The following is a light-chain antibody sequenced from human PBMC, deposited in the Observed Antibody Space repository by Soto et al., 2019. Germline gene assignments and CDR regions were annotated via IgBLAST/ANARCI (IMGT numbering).Light chain of an antibody. V-gene: IGLV2-8*01. Sequence: QSVLTQPPSASGSPGQSVTISCTGTSSDVGGYNYVSWYQQHPGKAPKLMISEVSKRPSGVPDRFSGSKSGNTASLTVSGRQAEDESDYYCSSFAGNNNVVFGGGTKVTVL. CDR3: SSFAGNNNVV. J-gene: IGLJ2*01. CDR1: SSDVGGYNY. CDR2: EVS.